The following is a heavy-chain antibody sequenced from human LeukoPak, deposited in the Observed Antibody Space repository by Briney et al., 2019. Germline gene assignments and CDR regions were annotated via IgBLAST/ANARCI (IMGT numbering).Heavy chain of an antibody. V-gene: IGHV4-59*01. Sequence: SETLSLTCTVSGGSISSYYWSWIRQPPGKGLEWIGYIYYSGSTNYNPSLKSRVTISVDTSKNQFSLKLSSVTAADTAVYYCARGLLWIDAFGIWGQGTMVTVSS. CDR2: IYYSGST. J-gene: IGHJ3*02. CDR1: GGSISSYY. CDR3: ARGLLWIDAFGI. D-gene: IGHD3-10*01.